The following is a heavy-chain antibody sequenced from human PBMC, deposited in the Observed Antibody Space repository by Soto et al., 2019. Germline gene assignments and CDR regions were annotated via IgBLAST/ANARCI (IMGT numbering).Heavy chain of an antibody. CDR3: ARTSGCFEADAFDF. J-gene: IGHJ3*01. CDR2: ISRSGDTI. V-gene: IGHV3-11*01. Sequence: GSLRLSCAVSGFRLSDYEMSWIRQAPGKGPEWVSFISRSGDTIYYVDSVKGRFSISRDNAKNSVYLQVRSLRVEDTAAYFCARTSGCFEADAFDFWGQGTMVTVSS. CDR1: GFRLSDYE. D-gene: IGHD3-22*01.